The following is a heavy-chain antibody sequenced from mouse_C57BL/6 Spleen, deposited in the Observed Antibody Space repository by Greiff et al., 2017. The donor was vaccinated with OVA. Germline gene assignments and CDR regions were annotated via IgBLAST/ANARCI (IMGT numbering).Heavy chain of an antibody. V-gene: IGHV1-15*01. J-gene: IGHJ2*01. D-gene: IGHD2-4*01. CDR2: IDPETGGT. Sequence: QVQLQQSGAELVRPGASVTLSCKASGYTFTDYEMHWVKQTPVHGLEWIGAIDPETGGTAYNQKFKGKAILTADKSSSTAYMELRSLTSEDSAVYYCTRGEITTSYYFDDWGQGTTLTVSS. CDR3: TRGEITTSYYFDD. CDR1: GYTFTDYE.